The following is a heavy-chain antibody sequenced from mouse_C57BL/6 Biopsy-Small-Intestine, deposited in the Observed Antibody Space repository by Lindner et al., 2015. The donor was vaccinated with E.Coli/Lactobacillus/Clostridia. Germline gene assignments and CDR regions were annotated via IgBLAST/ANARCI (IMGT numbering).Heavy chain of an antibody. V-gene: IGHV1-47*01. D-gene: IGHD2-5*01. CDR3: ARGYYSNYYAMDY. Sequence: VQLQESGAELVKPGASVRMSCKASGYTFTTYPIEWMKQNHGKSLEWIGNFHPYNGDTKYNEKFKGKATLTVEKSSTTVYLELSRLTSDDSGVYYCARGYYSNYYAMDYWGQGTSVTVSS. CDR2: FHPYNGDT. J-gene: IGHJ4*01. CDR1: GYTFTTYP.